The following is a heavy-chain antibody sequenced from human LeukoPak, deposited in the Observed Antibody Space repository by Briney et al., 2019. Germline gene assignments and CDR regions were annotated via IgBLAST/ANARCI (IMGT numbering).Heavy chain of an antibody. CDR3: ARDQEDSGTDY. Sequence: TLSLTCTVSGVSISTSNYYWSWIRQHPGKGLEWIGYIYYSGTTYYNPSLKSRVTISLDTSKNQFSLKLSSVTAADTAVYYCARDQEDSGTDYWGQGTLVTVSS. CDR2: IYYSGTT. CDR1: GVSISTSNYY. V-gene: IGHV4-31*03. D-gene: IGHD3-10*01. J-gene: IGHJ4*02.